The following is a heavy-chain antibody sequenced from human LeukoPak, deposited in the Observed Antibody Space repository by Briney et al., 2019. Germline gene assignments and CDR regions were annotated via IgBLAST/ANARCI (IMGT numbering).Heavy chain of an antibody. CDR1: GYTFTDYY. CDR2: INPDNGGT. V-gene: IGHV1-2*06. Sequence: ASVRVSCKASGYTFTDYYMHWVRQAPGQGLEWMGRINPDNGGTNYAQKFQGRVTMTRDTSITTAYMELSRLNSDDTAVYFCARMYYVYWSGYPHWGQGTLVTVSS. J-gene: IGHJ4*02. D-gene: IGHD3-3*01. CDR3: ARMYYVYWSGYPH.